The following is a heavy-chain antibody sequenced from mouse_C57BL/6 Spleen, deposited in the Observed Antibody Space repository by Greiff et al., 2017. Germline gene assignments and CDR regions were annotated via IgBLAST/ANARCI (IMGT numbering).Heavy chain of an antibody. Sequence: QVQLQQPGAELVKPGASVKLSCKASGYTFTSYWMQWVKQRPGQGLEWIGEIDPSDSYTNYNQKFKGKATLTVDQSSSTAYMQLNSLTSEDSAVYDSARSGGNYGVFADWGKGTLVTVSA. CDR1: GYTFTSYW. V-gene: IGHV1-50*01. D-gene: IGHD2-1*01. J-gene: IGHJ3*01. CDR2: IDPSDSYT. CDR3: ARSGGNYGVFAD.